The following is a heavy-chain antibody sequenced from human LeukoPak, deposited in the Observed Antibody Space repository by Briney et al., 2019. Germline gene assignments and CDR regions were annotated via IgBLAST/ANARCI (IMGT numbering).Heavy chain of an antibody. V-gene: IGHV3-30*18. Sequence: GRSLRLSCAASGFTFSSYGMHWVRQAPGKGLEWVAVISYDGSNKYYADSVKGRFTISRDNSKNTLYLQMNSLRAEDTAVYYCAKDLGVWGSYRPSPSIDYWGQGTLVTVSS. CDR3: AKDLGVWGSYRPSPSIDY. J-gene: IGHJ4*02. CDR1: GFTFSSYG. D-gene: IGHD3-16*02. CDR2: ISYDGSNK.